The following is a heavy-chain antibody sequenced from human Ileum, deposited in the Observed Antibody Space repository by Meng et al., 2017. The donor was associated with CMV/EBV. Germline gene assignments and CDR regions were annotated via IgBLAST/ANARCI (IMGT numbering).Heavy chain of an antibody. CDR3: ARVAAAGRGMDV. CDR1: GFTFSSLW. J-gene: IGHJ6*02. Sequence: GGSLRLSCAASGFTFSSLWMTWVRQAPGQGLEWVANINQDESQKNYLDSVKGRFTISRDNAKNSLFLQMSSLRVDDTAVYYCARVAAAGRGMDVWGQGTTVTVSS. CDR2: INQDESQK. V-gene: IGHV3-7*04. D-gene: IGHD6-13*01.